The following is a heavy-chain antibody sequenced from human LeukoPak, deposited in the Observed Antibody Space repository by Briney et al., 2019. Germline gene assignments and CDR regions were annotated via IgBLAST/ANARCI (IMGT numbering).Heavy chain of an antibody. D-gene: IGHD6-19*01. J-gene: IGHJ4*02. V-gene: IGHV3-53*01. CDR1: GPTVNNAW. CDR3: ASDIGSGWYDY. CDR2: IYSGGST. Sequence: GGSLRLSYAAAGPTVNNAWMSSVRQAPGKGLEWVSVIYSGGSTYYADSVKGRFTISRDNSKNTLYLQMNSLRAEDTAVYYCASDIGSGWYDYWGQGTLVTVSS.